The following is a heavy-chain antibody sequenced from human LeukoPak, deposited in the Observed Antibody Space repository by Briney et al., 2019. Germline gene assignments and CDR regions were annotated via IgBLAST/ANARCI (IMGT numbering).Heavy chain of an antibody. CDR2: IYTSGST. Sequence: SETLSLTCTVSGGSISSYYWSWIRQPAGKGLEWIGRIYTSGSTNYNPSLKSRVTISVDKSKNQFSLKLSSVTAADTAEYYCARAAGTRRPPGGYDSGWFDPWGQGTLVTVSS. CDR3: ARAAGTRRPPGGYDSGWFDP. V-gene: IGHV4-4*07. D-gene: IGHD5-12*01. J-gene: IGHJ5*02. CDR1: GGSISSYY.